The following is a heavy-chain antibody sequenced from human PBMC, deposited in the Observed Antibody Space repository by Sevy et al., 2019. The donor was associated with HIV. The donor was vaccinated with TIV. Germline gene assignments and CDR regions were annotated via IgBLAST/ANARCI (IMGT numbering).Heavy chain of an antibody. V-gene: IGHV3-30-3*01. CDR3: ARDRGGSRGFQH. D-gene: IGHD1-26*01. CDR2: ISYDGSDK. CDR1: GFAFSNYYA. Sequence: GGSLRLSCVASGFAFSNYYAMHWVRQAPGKGLEWVALISYDGSDKYYADSVKGRFTISRDNSKNTLYLQMNSLRAEDTAVYYCARDRGGSRGFQHWGQGTLVTVSS. J-gene: IGHJ1*01.